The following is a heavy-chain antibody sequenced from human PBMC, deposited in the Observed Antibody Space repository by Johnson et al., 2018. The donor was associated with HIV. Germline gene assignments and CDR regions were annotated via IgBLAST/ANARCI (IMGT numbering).Heavy chain of an antibody. J-gene: IGHJ3*02. CDR1: GFTFSSYG. CDR2: ISHDGSNK. Sequence: QVQLVESGGDVVQPGRSLRLSCAASGFTFSSYGMHWVRQAPGKGLEWVAVISHDGSNKYYADSVKGRFTISRDNSKNTLYLQMNSLIAEDTAVYYCARDEPYNLNAFDIWGQGTMVTVSS. D-gene: IGHD5-24*01. CDR3: ARDEPYNLNAFDI. V-gene: IGHV3-30*03.